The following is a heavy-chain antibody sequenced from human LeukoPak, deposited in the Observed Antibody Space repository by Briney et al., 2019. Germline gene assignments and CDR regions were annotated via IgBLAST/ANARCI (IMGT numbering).Heavy chain of an antibody. CDR2: INTNTGNP. CDR3: ARNPGGFNLVVAATGDWFDP. Sequence: GASVKVSCKASGYTFTSYAMNWVRQAPGQGLEWMGWINTNTGNPTYAQGFTGRFVFSLDTSVSTAYLQISSLKAEDTAVYYCARNPGGFNLVVAATGDWFDPWGQGTLVTVSS. CDR1: GYTFTSYA. D-gene: IGHD2-15*01. V-gene: IGHV7-4-1*02. J-gene: IGHJ5*02.